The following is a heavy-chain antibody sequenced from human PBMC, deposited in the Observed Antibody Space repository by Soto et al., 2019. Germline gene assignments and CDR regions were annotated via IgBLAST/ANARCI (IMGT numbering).Heavy chain of an antibody. CDR1: VFTFISYE. D-gene: IGHD3-16*02. Sequence: GWSLRLSCASSVFTFISYEMNWVRQAPGKGLEWVSYISSSGSTIYYADSVKGRFTISRDNAKNSLYLQMNSLRAEDTAVYYCAGRDYDYVWGSYRFDYWGQGTLVTVSS. CDR3: AGRDYDYVWGSYRFDY. CDR2: ISSSGSTI. J-gene: IGHJ4*02. V-gene: IGHV3-48*03.